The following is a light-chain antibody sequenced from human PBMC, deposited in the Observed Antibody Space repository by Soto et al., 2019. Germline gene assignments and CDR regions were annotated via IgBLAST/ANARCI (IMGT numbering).Light chain of an antibody. J-gene: IGKJ2*01. V-gene: IGKV1-39*01. CDR2: AAS. CDR3: QQSYSSPYT. CDR1: QSISSY. Sequence: DIQMTQSPSSLSASVGDRVTITCRASQSISSYLNWYQQKPGKAPKLLIYAASSLQSGVPSRFSGSGSGTDFTLTISSLQPEDFATHYCQQSYSSPYTFGQGTKLEIK.